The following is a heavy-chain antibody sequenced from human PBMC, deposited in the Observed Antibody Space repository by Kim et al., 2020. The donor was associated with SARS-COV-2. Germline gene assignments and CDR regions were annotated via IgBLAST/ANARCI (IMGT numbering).Heavy chain of an antibody. Sequence: GGSLRLSCAASGFTFSSYAMSWVRQAPGKGLEWVSAISGSGGSTYHADSVKGRFTISRDNSKNTLYLQMNSLRAEDTAVYYCASCIAAAGPYFDYWGQGTLVTVSS. CDR1: GFTFSSYA. J-gene: IGHJ4*02. CDR2: ISGSGGST. CDR3: ASCIAAAGPYFDY. D-gene: IGHD6-13*01. V-gene: IGHV3-23*01.